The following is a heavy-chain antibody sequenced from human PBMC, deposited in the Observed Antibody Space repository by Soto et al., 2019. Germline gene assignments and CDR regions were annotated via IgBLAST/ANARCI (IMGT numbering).Heavy chain of an antibody. J-gene: IGHJ3*02. Sequence: QVQLVQSGAEVKKPGASVKVSCKASGYTFTSYGISWVRQAPGQGLEWMGWISAYNGNTNYAQKLQGRVTMTTDKSTNTAYMELRSLRSDDKAVYYGARDNTMVRGVIAFDNWGKGTMVTVSS. D-gene: IGHD3-10*01. CDR3: ARDNTMVRGVIAFDN. V-gene: IGHV1-18*01. CDR2: ISAYNGNT. CDR1: GYTFTSYG.